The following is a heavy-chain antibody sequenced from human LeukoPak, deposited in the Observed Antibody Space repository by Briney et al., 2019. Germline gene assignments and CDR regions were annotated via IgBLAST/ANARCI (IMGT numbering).Heavy chain of an antibody. CDR2: ISWNSGSI. J-gene: IGHJ6*02. CDR1: GFTFDDYA. Sequence: GGSLRLSCAASGFTFDDYAMHWVRPAPGKGLGWVSGISWNSGSIGYADSVKGRFTISRDNAKNSLYLQMNSLRAEDTALYYCAKDLSGDRPYYYCMDVWGQGTTVAVSS. CDR3: AKDLSGDRPYYYCMDV. V-gene: IGHV3-9*01. D-gene: IGHD7-27*01.